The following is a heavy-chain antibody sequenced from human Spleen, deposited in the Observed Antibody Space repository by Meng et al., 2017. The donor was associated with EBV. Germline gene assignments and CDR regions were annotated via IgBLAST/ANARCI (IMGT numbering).Heavy chain of an antibody. J-gene: IGHJ5*02. V-gene: IGHV4-39*01. Sequence: QLQLQESGPGLVKASETLSLTCTVSGGSISSSNSYWGWIRQPPGKGLEWIGSIYYSGRTYYNPSLKSRLTISMDMDMSKNQFSLKLSSVTAADTAVYYCARGGHNYRNWFDPWGQGTLVTVSS. CDR2: IYYSGRT. D-gene: IGHD4-11*01. CDR1: GGSISSSNSY. CDR3: ARGGHNYRNWFDP.